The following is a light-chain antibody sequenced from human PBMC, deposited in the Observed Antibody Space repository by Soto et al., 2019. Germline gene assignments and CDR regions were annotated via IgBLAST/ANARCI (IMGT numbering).Light chain of an antibody. V-gene: IGLV2-23*01. CDR2: EGR. Sequence: QSVLSQPASVSGSPGQSITISCTGINSGVVNYEYVSWYQQFPDKAPKLIIYEGRERPSGVSDRFSGSKSDNVASLTISALQTEDEAEYFCLSYGKVFGTGTKVTVL. CDR1: NSGVVNYEY. CDR3: LSYGKV. J-gene: IGLJ1*01.